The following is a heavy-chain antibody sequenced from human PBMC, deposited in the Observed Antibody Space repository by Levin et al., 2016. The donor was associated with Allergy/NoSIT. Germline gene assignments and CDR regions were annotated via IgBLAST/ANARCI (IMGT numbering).Heavy chain of an antibody. CDR3: ARGVRDYGSGLRYGMDV. J-gene: IGHJ6*02. CDR1: GFTFSSSG. Sequence: GGSLRLSCADSGFTFSSSGMNWVRQAPGKGLEWVSYISSSSSTIYYADSVKGRFTISRDNAKNSLYLQMNSLSAEDTAVYYCARGVRDYGSGLRYGMDVWGQGTTVTVSS. V-gene: IGHV3-48*01. CDR2: ISSSSSTI. D-gene: IGHD3-10*01.